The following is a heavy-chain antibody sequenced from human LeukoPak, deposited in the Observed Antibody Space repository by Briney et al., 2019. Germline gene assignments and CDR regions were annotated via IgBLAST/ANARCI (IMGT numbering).Heavy chain of an antibody. J-gene: IGHJ3*02. V-gene: IGHV4-59*01. CDR3: ARDREAAADAFDI. CDR2: IYYGGST. D-gene: IGHD6-13*01. Sequence: SETLSLTCTVSGGSISSYYWSWIRQPPGKGLEWIGYIYYGGSTNYNPSLKSRVTISVDTSKNQFSLKLSSVTAADTAVYYCARDREAAADAFDIWGQGTMVTVSS. CDR1: GGSISSYY.